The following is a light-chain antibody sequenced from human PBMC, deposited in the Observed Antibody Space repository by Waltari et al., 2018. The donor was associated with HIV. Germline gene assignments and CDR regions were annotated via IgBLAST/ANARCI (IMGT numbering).Light chain of an antibody. CDR1: QSGSSSY. Sequence: EIVLTQSPGTRSLSPGERDTLSCRASQSGSSSYLAWYQQKPGQAPRLLIHGASSRATGIPDRFSGSGSGTDFTLTISRLEPEDFAVYYCQQYGSSPCTFGQGTKLEIK. V-gene: IGKV3-20*01. J-gene: IGKJ2*02. CDR3: QQYGSSPCT. CDR2: GAS.